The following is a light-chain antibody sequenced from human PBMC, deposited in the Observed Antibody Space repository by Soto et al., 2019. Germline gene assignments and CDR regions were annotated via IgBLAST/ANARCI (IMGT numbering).Light chain of an antibody. J-gene: IGLJ3*02. Sequence: QSALTQPASVSGSPGQSITISCIGTSSDVGGYNLVSWFQHHPGKAPKLMIYEGRKRPSGVSNRFSGSKSGNTASLTISGLQAEDEADYYCCSYAGSSTLVFGGGTKLTVL. CDR2: EGR. CDR3: CSYAGSSTLV. CDR1: SSDVGGYNL. V-gene: IGLV2-23*01.